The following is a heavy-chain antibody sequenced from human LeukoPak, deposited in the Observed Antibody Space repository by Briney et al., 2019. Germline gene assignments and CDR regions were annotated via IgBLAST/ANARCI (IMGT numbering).Heavy chain of an antibody. Sequence: SETLSLTCTVSGGSISSYYWSGIRQPPGKGLEWIGYIYYSGSTNYNPSLKSRVTISVDTSKNQFSLKLSSVTAADTAVYYCARLSSSGWYPHDYWGQGTLVTVSS. CDR2: IYYSGST. CDR3: ARLSSSGWYPHDY. V-gene: IGHV4-59*01. CDR1: GGSISSYY. J-gene: IGHJ4*02. D-gene: IGHD6-19*01.